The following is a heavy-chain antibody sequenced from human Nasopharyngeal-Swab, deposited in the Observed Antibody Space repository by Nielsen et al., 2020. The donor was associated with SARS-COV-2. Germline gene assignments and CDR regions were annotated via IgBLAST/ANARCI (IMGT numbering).Heavy chain of an antibody. Sequence: GESLKISCAASGFTFSCNAIHWVRQAPGKGLVWVSGVGGSGTNTYYADSVKGRFSISRDNSKNTVYLQMNNLTAEDTAIYYCAKRRILKDSINYGMDVWGQGTTVTVSS. CDR2: VGGSGTNT. J-gene: IGHJ6*02. CDR1: GFTFSCNA. V-gene: IGHV3-23*01. D-gene: IGHD3-3*02. CDR3: AKRRILKDSINYGMDV.